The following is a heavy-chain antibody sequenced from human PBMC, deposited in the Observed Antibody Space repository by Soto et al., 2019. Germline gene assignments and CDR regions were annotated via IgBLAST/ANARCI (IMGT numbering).Heavy chain of an antibody. CDR1: GGSISSYY. CDR2: IFYSGGT. J-gene: IGHJ5*01. V-gene: IGHV4-59*01. Sequence: QVQLQESGPGLVKPSETLSLTCTVSGGSISSYYWSWIRQPPGKGLEWIGFIFYSGGTSYNPSLKRRVTISIDPSEYQFSLNLNSVTAADTAVYYCASMIGDPVLSFDSWGQGTLVAVSS. CDR3: ASMIGDPVLSFDS. D-gene: IGHD3-10*02.